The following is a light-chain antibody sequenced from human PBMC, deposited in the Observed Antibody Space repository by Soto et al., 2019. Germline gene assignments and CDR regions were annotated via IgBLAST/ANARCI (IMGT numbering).Light chain of an antibody. J-gene: IGKJ3*01. V-gene: IGKV3-20*01. CDR1: QSVSSSY. CDR3: QQYGSSPVT. CDR2: GAS. Sequence: EIVLTQSPGTLSLSPGERATLSCRARQSVSSSYLGWYQQKPGQAPRLLIYGASSRATGIPDRFSGSGSGTDFTLTISRLEPEDFAVYYCQQYGSSPVTFGPGTKVDIK.